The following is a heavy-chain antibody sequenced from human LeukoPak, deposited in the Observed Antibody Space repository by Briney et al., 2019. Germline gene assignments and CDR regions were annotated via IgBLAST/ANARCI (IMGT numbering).Heavy chain of an antibody. CDR1: GFLFSHYT. J-gene: IGHJ4*02. Sequence: GGSLRLSCAASGFLFSHYTMTWVRQAPGKGLEWVSSINGSGDATKYADSVMGRFTVSRDNSKNTVFLQMNSLRAEDTAIYYCAKSDCGSDGCKLLNYWGQGTLVSASP. V-gene: IGHV3-23*01. CDR3: AKSDCGSDGCKLLNY. CDR2: INGSGDAT. D-gene: IGHD2-21*01.